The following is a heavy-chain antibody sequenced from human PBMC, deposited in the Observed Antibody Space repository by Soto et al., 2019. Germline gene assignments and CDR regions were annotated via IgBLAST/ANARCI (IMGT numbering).Heavy chain of an antibody. CDR2: VYNSGST. CDR3: ARYRREAVAGYTLDN. Sequence: KPSETRSLTCTVSGGSISSNYWTWIRQPPGKGLEWIGYVYNSGSTNYNPSLKSRVTISEDTSKSQFSLKVNSMTAADTAVYYCARYRREAVAGYTLDNWGQGILVTV. J-gene: IGHJ4*02. V-gene: IGHV4-59*01. D-gene: IGHD6-13*01. CDR1: GGSISSNY.